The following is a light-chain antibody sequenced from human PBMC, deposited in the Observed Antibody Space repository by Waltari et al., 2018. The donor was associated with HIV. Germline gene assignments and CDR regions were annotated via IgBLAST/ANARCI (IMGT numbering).Light chain of an antibody. Sequence: EIVLTQSPGTLSLSPGERATLSCRASQRVSSSYLAWYQQKPGQAPRLLIYGASSKANGIPERCSGSGFGTDFTLTIRRLEAEDFAVYYCQQYGSSPPFTFGPGTKVDI. CDR3: QQYGSSPPFT. CDR1: QRVSSSY. V-gene: IGKV3-20*01. CDR2: GAS. J-gene: IGKJ3*01.